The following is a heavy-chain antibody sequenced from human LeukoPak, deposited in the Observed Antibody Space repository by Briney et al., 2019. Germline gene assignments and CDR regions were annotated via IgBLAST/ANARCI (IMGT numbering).Heavy chain of an antibody. CDR1: GGSISSYY. Sequence: SGTLSLTCTVSGGSISSYYWSWIRQPPGKGLEWVGYIYYSGSTNYNPSLNSRVTISVDTSKNQFSLKLSSVTAADTDVYYCARAGDIVATMTPDYWGQGTLVTVSS. V-gene: IGHV4-59*01. CDR3: ARAGDIVATMTPDY. D-gene: IGHD5-12*01. J-gene: IGHJ4*02. CDR2: IYYSGST.